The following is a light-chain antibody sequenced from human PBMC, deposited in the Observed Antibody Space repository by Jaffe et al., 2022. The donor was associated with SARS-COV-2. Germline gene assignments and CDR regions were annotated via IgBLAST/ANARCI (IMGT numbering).Light chain of an antibody. Sequence: DIVLTQTPLSSPVTLGQPASISCRSSQSLVYSDGNTYLSWLQQRPGQPPRLLLYQISNRFSGVPDRFSGSGAGTDFTLRISRVEAEDVGVYYCMQGTQFPRTFGQGTKVEIK. CDR2: QIS. CDR1: QSLVYSDGNTY. J-gene: IGKJ1*01. V-gene: IGKV2-24*01. CDR3: MQGTQFPRT.